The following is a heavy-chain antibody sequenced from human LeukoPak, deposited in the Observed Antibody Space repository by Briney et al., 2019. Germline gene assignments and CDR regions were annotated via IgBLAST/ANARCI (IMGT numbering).Heavy chain of an antibody. J-gene: IGHJ3*01. D-gene: IGHD3-3*01. Sequence: PGRSLRLSCAASGFTFSDYAMHWVRQAPGKGPEWVAVLSYGGTNKYYADSVKGRFTISRDNSKNTMFLQMNSLRAEDTAVYHCARDRSGYANDAFDFWGQGTMVTVSS. V-gene: IGHV3-30-3*01. CDR3: ARDRSGYANDAFDF. CDR1: GFTFSDYA. CDR2: LSYGGTNK.